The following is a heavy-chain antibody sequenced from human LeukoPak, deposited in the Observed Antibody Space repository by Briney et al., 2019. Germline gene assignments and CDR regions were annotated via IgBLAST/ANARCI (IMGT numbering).Heavy chain of an antibody. D-gene: IGHD5-18*01. CDR1: GFTFSSYS. J-gene: IGHJ4*02. Sequence: GGSLRLSCAASGFTFSSYSMNWVRQAPGKGLEWVSSISSSSSYIYYADSVKGRFTISRDNAKNSLYLQMNSLKTEDTAVYYCTTSAYTYGRFDYWGPGTLVTVSS. V-gene: IGHV3-21*03. CDR2: ISSSSSYI. CDR3: TTSAYTYGRFDY.